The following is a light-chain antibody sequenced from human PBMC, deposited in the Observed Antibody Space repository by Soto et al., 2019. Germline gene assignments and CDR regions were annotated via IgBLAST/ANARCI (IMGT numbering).Light chain of an antibody. J-gene: IGLJ1*01. V-gene: IGLV2-14*01. CDR2: EVS. CDR3: SSYTISSTLL. Sequence: QSALTQPASVSGSPGQSITISCTGTSSDVGGYNYVSWYQQHPGKAPNLMIYEVSNRPSGVSNRFSGSKSGNTASLTISGLQAEDEADYYCSSYTISSTLLFGTGTKVTVL. CDR1: SSDVGGYNY.